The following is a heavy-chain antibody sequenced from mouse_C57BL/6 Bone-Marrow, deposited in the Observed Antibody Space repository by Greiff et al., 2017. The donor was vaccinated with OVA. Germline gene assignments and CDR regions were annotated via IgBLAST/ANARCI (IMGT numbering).Heavy chain of an antibody. CDR3: ARRSKGAMDY. CDR2: ISYSGSP. J-gene: IGHJ4*01. V-gene: IGHV3-8*01. D-gene: IGHD1-3*01. Sequence: DVQLQESGPGLAKPSQTLSLTCSVTGYSITSDYWNWIRKFPGNKLEYMGYISYSGSPYYHPSLKSRISITRDPSQNQYYLQLNSVTTEDTATYYCARRSKGAMDYWGQGTSVTVSS. CDR1: GYSITSDY.